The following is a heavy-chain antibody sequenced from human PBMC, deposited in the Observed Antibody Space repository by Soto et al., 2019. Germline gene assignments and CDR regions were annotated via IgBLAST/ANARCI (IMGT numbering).Heavy chain of an antibody. V-gene: IGHV4-39*02. CDR2: IYYAGSP. Sequence: QLQLQESGPGLVKPSETLSLTCSVSGGSISSTGHYWGWIRQPPGKGLEWIGNIYYAGSPYYNPSLQCSVIISVDTSKNHFSLALPSVTAADTAVYYCPRLMGVVTVDYWGQGALVTVSS. J-gene: IGHJ4*02. CDR3: PRLMGVVTVDY. CDR1: GGSISSTGHY. D-gene: IGHD2-21*02.